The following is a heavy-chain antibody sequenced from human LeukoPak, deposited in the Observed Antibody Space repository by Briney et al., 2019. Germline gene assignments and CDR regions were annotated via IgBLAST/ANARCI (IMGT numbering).Heavy chain of an antibody. CDR2: IDNNGRDT. D-gene: IGHD2-21*02. V-gene: IGHV3-74*01. Sequence: GGSLRLSCAASGFTFSSYWMHWVRHSPEKGLVWVSRIDNNGRDTIYADSVKGRFTISRDNTRNTLHLQLGSLRVEDTAKYDCARGGGDHAFDIWGQGTMVTVSS. J-gene: IGHJ3*02. CDR1: GFTFSSYW. CDR3: ARGGGDHAFDI.